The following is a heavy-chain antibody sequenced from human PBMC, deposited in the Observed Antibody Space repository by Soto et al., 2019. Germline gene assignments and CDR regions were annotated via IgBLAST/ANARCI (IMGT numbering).Heavy chain of an antibody. D-gene: IGHD2-2*01. CDR3: ASDPWDCISTSGPLVRGYTPHYGMDV. J-gene: IGHJ6*02. V-gene: IGHV1-69*12. CDR2: IIPIFGTA. Sequence: QVQLVQSGAEVKKPGSSVKVSCKASGGTFSSYAISWVRQAPGQGLEWMGGIIPIFGTANYAQKFQGRVTITAYESTSAAYMELSSLRSEYTAGYYCASDPWDCISTSGPLVRGYTPHYGMDVWGQGTTVTVSS. CDR1: GGTFSSYA.